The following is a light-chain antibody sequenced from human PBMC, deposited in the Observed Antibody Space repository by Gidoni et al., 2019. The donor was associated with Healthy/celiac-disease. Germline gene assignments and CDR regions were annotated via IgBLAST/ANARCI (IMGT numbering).Light chain of an antibody. CDR3: QSYDSSLSGSV. CDR2: GNS. J-gene: IGLJ3*02. CDR1: SSNIGAGYD. V-gene: IGLV1-40*01. Sequence: QSVLTPPPSVSGAPGQRVTISCTGSSSNIGAGYDVHWYQQPPGTAPKLLIYGNSNRPSGVPDRVSGSKSGTSASLAITGLQAEDEADYYCQSYDSSLSGSVFGGGTKLTVL.